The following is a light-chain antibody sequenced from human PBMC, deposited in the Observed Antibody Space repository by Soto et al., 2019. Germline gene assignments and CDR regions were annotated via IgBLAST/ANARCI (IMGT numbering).Light chain of an antibody. CDR2: DAS. Sequence: ENVLTQSPATLSLSPGERATLSCRASQSVSNYVAWYQQKPGQAPRLLIYDASNRATGIPARFSGSGSGTDFTLTISRLEPEDFAVYYCQQYGSSPLTFGRGTKVDI. CDR1: QSVSNY. V-gene: IGKV3-11*01. CDR3: QQYGSSPLT. J-gene: IGKJ4*01.